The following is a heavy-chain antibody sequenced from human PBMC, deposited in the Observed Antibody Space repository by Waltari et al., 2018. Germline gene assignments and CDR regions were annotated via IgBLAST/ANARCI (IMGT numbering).Heavy chain of an antibody. CDR3: ARVSRPHYDNSGAYYEY. V-gene: IGHV3-30-3*01. CDR1: GCTLGSYA. J-gene: IGHJ1*01. CDR2: MSFDGNNK. D-gene: IGHD3-22*01. Sequence: QVQLVESGGGVVQPGRSLRPSLAASGCTLGSYAMHWVPQAPGKGLEWVAFMSFDGNNKYFGDSVRGRFSISRDNSKNTLFLDLNSLRVEDTAVYYCARVSRPHYDNSGAYYEYWGQGTLVTVSS.